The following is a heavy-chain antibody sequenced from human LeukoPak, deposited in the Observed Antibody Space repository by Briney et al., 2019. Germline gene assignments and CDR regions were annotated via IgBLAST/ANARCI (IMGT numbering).Heavy chain of an antibody. J-gene: IGHJ4*02. CDR2: ISYSGDT. Sequence: PSETLSLTCTVSGGSFSGYYWSWIRQPPGKGLEGIGYISYSGDTNYTPSLKSRVAMSVDTSKKQFSLKLNSVTSADTAVYFCARDGAPGGSAYFDYWGQGTLVTVSS. D-gene: IGHD3-16*01. CDR3: ARDGAPGGSAYFDY. V-gene: IGHV4-59*01. CDR1: GGSFSGYY.